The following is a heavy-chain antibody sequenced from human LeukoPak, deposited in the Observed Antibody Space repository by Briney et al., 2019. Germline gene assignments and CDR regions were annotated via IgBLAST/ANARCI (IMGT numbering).Heavy chain of an antibody. Sequence: PGGSLRLSCVGSGFSLGDYWMHWVRQTPGKGLMWVSRITSDGSTTWYADSVKGRFTVSRDNAKNTLFLEMNSLRDEDTAVYYCARDYSGWYVFDYWGQGTLVAVSP. J-gene: IGHJ4*02. CDR1: GFSLGDYW. D-gene: IGHD6-19*01. CDR3: ARDYSGWYVFDY. V-gene: IGHV3-74*01. CDR2: ITSDGSTT.